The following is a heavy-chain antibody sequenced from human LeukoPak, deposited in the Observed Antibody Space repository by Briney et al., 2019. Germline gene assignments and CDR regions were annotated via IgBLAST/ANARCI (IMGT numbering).Heavy chain of an antibody. Sequence: PSETLSLTCAVYGGSFSGYCWSWIRQPPGKGLEWIGEINHSGSTNYNPSLKSRVTISVDTSKNQFSLKLSSVTAADTAVYYCARVLGRTYYFDYWGQGTLVTVSS. CDR2: INHSGST. CDR1: GGSFSGYC. V-gene: IGHV4-34*01. CDR3: ARVLGRTYYFDY. J-gene: IGHJ4*02. D-gene: IGHD1-1*01.